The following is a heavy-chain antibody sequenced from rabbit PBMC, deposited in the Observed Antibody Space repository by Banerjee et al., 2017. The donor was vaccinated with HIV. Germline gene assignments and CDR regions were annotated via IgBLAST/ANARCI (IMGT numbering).Heavy chain of an antibody. V-gene: IGHV1S40*01. J-gene: IGHJ4*01. D-gene: IGHD4-2*01. CDR1: GFSFSYSYY. Sequence: QSLEESGGDLVKPGASLTLTCTASGFSFSYSYYMCWVRQAPGKGLEWIACIHTGSDSTYYANWAKGRFTISETSSTTVTLQMTSLTAADTATYFCATLGAGYGGTGYFNLRGPGTLVTVS. CDR2: IHTGSDST. CDR3: ATLGAGYGGTGYFNL.